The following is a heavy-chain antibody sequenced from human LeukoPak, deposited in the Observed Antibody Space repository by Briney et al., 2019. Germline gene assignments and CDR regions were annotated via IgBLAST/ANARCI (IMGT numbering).Heavy chain of an antibody. CDR1: GFTFSSYG. CDR2: IWYDGSNK. V-gene: IGHV3-33*01. CDR3: ARTPEYSSSWYFDY. Sequence: PGGSLRLSCAASGFTFSSYGMHWVRQAPGKGLEWVAVIWYDGSNKYYADSVKGRFTISRDNSKNTLYLQMNSLRAEDTAVYYCARTPEYSSSWYFDYWGQGTLVTVSS. J-gene: IGHJ4*02. D-gene: IGHD6-13*01.